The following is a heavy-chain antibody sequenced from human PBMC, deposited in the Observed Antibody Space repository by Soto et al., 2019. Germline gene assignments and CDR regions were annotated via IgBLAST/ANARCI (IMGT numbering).Heavy chain of an antibody. D-gene: IGHD4-17*01. CDR2: ISGSGGST. CDR1: GFTFSSYA. CDR3: AKGGNDYGDYFRSGPAHYFDY. J-gene: IGHJ4*02. Sequence: GGSLRLSCAASGFTFSSYAMSWVRQAPGKGLEWVSAISGSGGSTYYADSVKGRFTISRDNSKNTLYLQMNSLRAEDTAVYYCAKGGNDYGDYFRSGPAHYFDYWGQGTLVTVSS. V-gene: IGHV3-23*01.